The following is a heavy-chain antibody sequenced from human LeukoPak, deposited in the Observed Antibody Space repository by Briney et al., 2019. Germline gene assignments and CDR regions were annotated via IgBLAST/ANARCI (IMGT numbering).Heavy chain of an antibody. Sequence: PGRSLRLSCAAPGFIFSNYGMHWVRQAPGKGLEWVAVISYDGSNKYYADSVKGRFTISRDNSRNMLYLQMNSLRAEDTAVYYSTRDWNDLDYWGQGTLVTVSS. CDR1: GFIFSNYG. D-gene: IGHD1-1*01. CDR3: TRDWNDLDY. V-gene: IGHV3-30*03. J-gene: IGHJ4*02. CDR2: ISYDGSNK.